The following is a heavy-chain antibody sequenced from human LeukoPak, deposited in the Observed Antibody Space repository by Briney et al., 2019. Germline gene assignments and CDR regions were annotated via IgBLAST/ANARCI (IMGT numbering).Heavy chain of an antibody. Sequence: GESLKISCKGSGYSFTSYWIGWVRQVPGKGLEWMGIIYPGDSDTRYSPSFQGQVTISADKSISTAYLQWSSLKASDTAMYYCARGRYCSSTSCYGYYFDYWGQGTLVTVSS. J-gene: IGHJ4*02. CDR2: IYPGDSDT. CDR3: ARGRYCSSTSCYGYYFDY. D-gene: IGHD2-2*01. V-gene: IGHV5-51*01. CDR1: GYSFTSYW.